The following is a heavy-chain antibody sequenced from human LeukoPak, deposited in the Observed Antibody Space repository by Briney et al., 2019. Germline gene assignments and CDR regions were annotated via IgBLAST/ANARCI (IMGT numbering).Heavy chain of an antibody. CDR1: GFTFSDHY. CDR2: TRNKANSYTT. J-gene: IGHJ4*02. D-gene: IGHD2-21*02. V-gene: IGHV3-72*01. Sequence: GGSLRLSCAASGFTFSDHYMDWVRQAPGKGLEWVGRTRNKANSYTTEYAASVKGRFTISRDDSKNSLYLQMNSLKTEDTAVYYCAREIYCGGDCYSIYYSDYWGQGTLVTVSS. CDR3: AREIYCGGDCYSIYYSDY.